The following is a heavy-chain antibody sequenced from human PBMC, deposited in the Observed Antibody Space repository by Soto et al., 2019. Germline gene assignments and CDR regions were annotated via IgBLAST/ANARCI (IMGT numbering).Heavy chain of an antibody. CDR1: GGTFSSYA. D-gene: IGHD5-18*01. Sequence: QVQLVQSGAAVKKPGSSVKVSCKASGGTFSSYAISWVRQAPGQGLEWMGGIIPIFGTANYAQKFQGRVTITADESTSTAYMELSSLRSEDTAVYYCARGGAAMVTGAYYYYGMDVWGQGTTVTVSS. J-gene: IGHJ6*02. CDR2: IIPIFGTA. V-gene: IGHV1-69*01. CDR3: ARGGAAMVTGAYYYYGMDV.